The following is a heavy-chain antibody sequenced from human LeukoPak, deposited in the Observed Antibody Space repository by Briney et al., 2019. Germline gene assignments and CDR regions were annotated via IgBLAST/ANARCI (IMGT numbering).Heavy chain of an antibody. CDR1: GFTFSSYA. J-gene: IGHJ4*02. V-gene: IGHV3-23*01. CDR2: ISGSGDNT. D-gene: IGHD3-22*01. Sequence: GGSLRLSCAASGFTFSSYAMSWVPQAPGKGLEWVSGISGSGDNTYYADSVKGRFTISRDNSKNTLYVQVNSLGTEDTAAYYCAKGSYYDSSGSFYFDYWGQGTLVTVSS. CDR3: AKGSYYDSSGSFYFDY.